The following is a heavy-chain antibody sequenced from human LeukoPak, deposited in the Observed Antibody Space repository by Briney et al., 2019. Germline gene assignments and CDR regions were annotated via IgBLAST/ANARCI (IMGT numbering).Heavy chain of an antibody. Sequence: GGSLRLSCAASGFTFSSYGMHWVRQVPGKGLEWVAVISYDGSNKYYADSVKGRFTISRDNSKNTLYLQMNSLRAEDTAVYYCATTIGLTADAFDIWGQGTMVTVSS. D-gene: IGHD5-18*01. V-gene: IGHV3-30*03. J-gene: IGHJ3*02. CDR2: ISYDGSNK. CDR1: GFTFSSYG. CDR3: ATTIGLTADAFDI.